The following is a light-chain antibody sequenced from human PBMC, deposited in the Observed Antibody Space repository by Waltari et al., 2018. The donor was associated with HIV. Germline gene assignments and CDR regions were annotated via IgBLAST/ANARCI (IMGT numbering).Light chain of an antibody. J-gene: IGKJ1*01. CDR1: QSLLHSDGNKY. V-gene: IGKV2-28*01. CDR3: MHATKLWPPSWT. CDR2: LGS. Sequence: EIVMTQSPLSLSVTPGEPASISCGSSQSLLHSDGNKYLAWYLQKPGQSPQLLIYLGSNRASGVPDRFSGSGSGTDFTLTISRVGAEDVGVYYCMHATKLWPPSWTFGQGTKVEIK.